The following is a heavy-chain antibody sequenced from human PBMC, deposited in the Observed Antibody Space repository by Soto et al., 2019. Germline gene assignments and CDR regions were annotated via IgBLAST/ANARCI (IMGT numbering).Heavy chain of an antibody. J-gene: IGHJ4*02. CDR3: AGEKVGTTGIDF. CDR1: GYTFTGYD. D-gene: IGHD1-26*01. CDR2: MNPNSGNT. V-gene: IGHV1-8*01. Sequence: QAQLVQSGAEVKKPGASVKVSCKASGYTFTGYDINWVRQATGQGLEWMGWMNPNSGNTGYAQNFQGRVTMTQDYCITTAYMELTSLSDDDSAVYYCAGEKVGTTGIDFWGQGTLVTVSS.